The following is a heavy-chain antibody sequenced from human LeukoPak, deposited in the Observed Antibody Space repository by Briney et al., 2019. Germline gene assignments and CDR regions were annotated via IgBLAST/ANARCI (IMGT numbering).Heavy chain of an antibody. CDR1: GYSISSGYY. CDR3: ARDPTAEYYFDY. CDR2: IYHSGST. J-gene: IGHJ4*02. V-gene: IGHV4-38-2*02. Sequence: PSETLSLTCAVSGYSISSGYYWSWIRQPPGKGLEWIGSIYHSGSTYYNPSLKSRVTISVDTSKNQFSLKLSSVTAADTAVYYCARDPTAEYYFDYWGQGTLVTVSS. D-gene: IGHD4-17*01.